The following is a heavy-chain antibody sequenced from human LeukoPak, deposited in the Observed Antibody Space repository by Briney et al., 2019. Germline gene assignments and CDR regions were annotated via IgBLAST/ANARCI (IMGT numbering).Heavy chain of an antibody. Sequence: ASVKVSCKASGGTFSSYAISWVRQAPGQGLEWMGGIIPIFGTANYAQKFQGRVTITADKSTSTAYMELSSLRSEDTAVYYCASSTPYYFDYWGQGTLVTVSS. CDR3: ASSTPYYFDY. J-gene: IGHJ4*02. V-gene: IGHV1-69*06. CDR2: IIPIFGTA. CDR1: GGTFSSYA.